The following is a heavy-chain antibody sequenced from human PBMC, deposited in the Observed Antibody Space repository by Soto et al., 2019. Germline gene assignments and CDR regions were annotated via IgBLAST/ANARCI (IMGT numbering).Heavy chain of an antibody. V-gene: IGHV3-23*01. CDR2: ISGSGGST. CDR3: ARRSSGWYFDY. CDR1: GFTFSNYA. D-gene: IGHD6-19*01. Sequence: EVQLLESGGGLVQPGGSLRLSCAASGFTFSNYAMNWVRQAPGKGLEWVSGISGSGGSTYYADSVKGRFTISRDNSKNTLYLQMNSLRAEDTAVYYCARRSSGWYFDYWGQRTLVTVSS. J-gene: IGHJ4*02.